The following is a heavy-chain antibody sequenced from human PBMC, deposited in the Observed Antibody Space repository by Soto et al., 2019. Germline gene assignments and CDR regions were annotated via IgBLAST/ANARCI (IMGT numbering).Heavy chain of an antibody. CDR2: INHSGST. V-gene: IGHV4-34*01. D-gene: IGHD5-12*01. Sequence: QVQLQQWGAGLLKPSETLSLTCAVYGGSFSGYYWSWIRQPPGKGLEWIGEINHSGSTNYNPSLKSRVTISVDTSKNQFSLKLSSVTAADTAVYYCARAPWWLRNWFEPWGQGTLVTVSS. CDR3: ARAPWWLRNWFEP. J-gene: IGHJ5*02. CDR1: GGSFSGYY.